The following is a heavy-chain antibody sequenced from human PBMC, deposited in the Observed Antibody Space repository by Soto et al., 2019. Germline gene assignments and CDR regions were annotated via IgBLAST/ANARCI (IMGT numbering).Heavy chain of an antibody. J-gene: IGHJ4*02. V-gene: IGHV3-23*01. CDR1: GFTFSSYA. D-gene: IGHD2-15*01. CDR3: AKDGAAVRLPGYCSGGSCYSYSDY. Sequence: EVQLLESGGGLVQPGGSLRLSCAASGFTFSSYAMSWVRQAPGKGLEWVSAISGSGGSTYYADSVKGRFTISRDNSKNTLYLQMNSLRAEDTAVYYCAKDGAAVRLPGYCSGGSCYSYSDYWGQGTLVTVSS. CDR2: ISGSGGST.